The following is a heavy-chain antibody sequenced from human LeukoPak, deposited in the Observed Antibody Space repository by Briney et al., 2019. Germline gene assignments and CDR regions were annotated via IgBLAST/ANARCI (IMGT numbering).Heavy chain of an antibody. D-gene: IGHD4/OR15-4a*01. Sequence: GGSLRLSCAASGFTFSSYSMSWVRQAPGMGLEWVSSISSSSTYIHYADSVKGRFTISRDNTKNSLYLQMSSLRAEDTALYYCARFQGAHYWGQGTLVTVSS. J-gene: IGHJ4*02. V-gene: IGHV3-21*01. CDR3: ARFQGAHY. CDR2: ISSSSTYI. CDR1: GFTFSSYS.